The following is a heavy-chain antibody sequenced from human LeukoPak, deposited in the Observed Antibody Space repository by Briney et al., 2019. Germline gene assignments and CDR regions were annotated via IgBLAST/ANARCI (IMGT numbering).Heavy chain of an antibody. CDR3: ARDQSGSHSRALDAFDI. V-gene: IGHV4-61*01. Sequence: SETLSLTCTVSGGSVSSGSYYWSWIRQPPGKGLEWIGYIYYSGSTNYNPSLKSRVTISVDTSKNQFSLKLSSVTAADTAVYYCARDQSGSHSRALDAFDIWGQGTMVTVSS. CDR1: GGSVSSGSYY. CDR2: IYYSGST. D-gene: IGHD1-26*01. J-gene: IGHJ3*02.